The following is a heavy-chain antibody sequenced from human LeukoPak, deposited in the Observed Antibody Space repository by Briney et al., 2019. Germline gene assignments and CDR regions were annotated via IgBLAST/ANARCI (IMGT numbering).Heavy chain of an antibody. CDR2: ISGSGGST. CDR1: GFTFSSYA. J-gene: IGHJ3*02. V-gene: IGHV3-23*01. Sequence: GASLRLSCAASGFTFSSYAMSWVRQAPGKGLEWVSAISGSGGSTYYADSVKGRFTISRDNSKNTLYLQMNSLRAEGTAVYYCAKVCGMATIFNAFDIWGQGTMVTVSS. D-gene: IGHD5-24*01. CDR3: AKVCGMATIFNAFDI.